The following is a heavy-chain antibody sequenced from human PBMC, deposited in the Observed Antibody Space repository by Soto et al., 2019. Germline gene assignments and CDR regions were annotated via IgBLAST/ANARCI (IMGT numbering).Heavy chain of an antibody. J-gene: IGHJ6*02. CDR2: FDPEDGET. D-gene: IGHD3-10*01. V-gene: IGHV1-24*01. Sequence: GASVKVSCKVSGYTLTELSMHWVRQAPGKGLEWMGGFDPEDGETIYAQKFQGRVTMTEDTSTDTAYMELSSLRSEDTAVDYCATSRWGLLWFPGNPYYYGMDVCGQGTTVTVSS. CDR1: GYTLTELS. CDR3: ATSRWGLLWFPGNPYYYGMDV.